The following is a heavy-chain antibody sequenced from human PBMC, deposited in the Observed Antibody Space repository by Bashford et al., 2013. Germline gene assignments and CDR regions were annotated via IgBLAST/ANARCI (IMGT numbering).Heavy chain of an antibody. CDR3: ARQHDPVVSSIWFDP. V-gene: IGHV5-51*01. Sequence: WVRQMPGKGLEWMGIIYPDDSDTRYSPSFQGQVIISVDTSITTAYLQWSSLKASDTAIYYCARQHDPVVSSIWFDPWGQGPWSPSPQ. J-gene: IGHJ5*02. CDR2: IYPDDSDT. D-gene: IGHD3-3*01.